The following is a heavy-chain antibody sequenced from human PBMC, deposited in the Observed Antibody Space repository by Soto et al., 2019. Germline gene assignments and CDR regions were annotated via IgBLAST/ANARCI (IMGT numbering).Heavy chain of an antibody. V-gene: IGHV1-69*01. Sequence: QVQLAQSGADVRKPGSSVKVSCRASGGSFSDFAFRWMRQAHGQGLEWMGGIIPMFAATKYAQRFQGRVTISADACTRTVYLALSSMASDDPAVYYCARVGLVAVPPALSSYHDYTQSSFDSCGKVTLV. D-gene: IGHD4-4*01. J-gene: IGHJ4*02. CDR1: GGSFSDFA. CDR3: ARVGLVAVPPALSSYHDYTQSSFDS. CDR2: IIPMFAAT.